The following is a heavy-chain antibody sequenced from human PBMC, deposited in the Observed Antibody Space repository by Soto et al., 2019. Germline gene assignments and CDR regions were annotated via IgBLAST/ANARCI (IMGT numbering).Heavy chain of an antibody. Sequence: ASVKVSCKASGYTFTSYGISWVRQAPGQGLEWMGWISAYNGNTNYAQKLQGRVTMTTDTSTSTAYMELRSLRSDDTAVYYCARDEDCAYYYYYYGMDVWGQGTTVTVSS. CDR3: ARDEDCAYYYYYYGMDV. D-gene: IGHD2-21*02. CDR1: GYTFTSYG. CDR2: ISAYNGNT. V-gene: IGHV1-18*01. J-gene: IGHJ6*02.